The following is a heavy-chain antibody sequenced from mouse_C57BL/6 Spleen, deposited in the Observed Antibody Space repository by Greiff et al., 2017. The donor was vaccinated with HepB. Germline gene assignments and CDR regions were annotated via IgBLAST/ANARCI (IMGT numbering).Heavy chain of an antibody. V-gene: IGHV1-54*01. Sequence: QVQLQQSGAELVRPGTSVKVSCKASGYAFTNYLIEWVKQRPGQGLEWIGVINPGSGGTNYNEKFKGKATLTADKSSSTSYMQLSSLTSEDSAVYFCARRRGITRAMDYWGQGTSVTVSS. CDR2: INPGSGGT. D-gene: IGHD2-4*01. CDR3: ARRRGITRAMDY. J-gene: IGHJ4*01. CDR1: GYAFTNYL.